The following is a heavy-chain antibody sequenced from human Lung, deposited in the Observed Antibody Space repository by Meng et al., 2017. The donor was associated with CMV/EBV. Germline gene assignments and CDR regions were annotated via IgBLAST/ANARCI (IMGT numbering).Heavy chain of an antibody. V-gene: IGHV3-33*06. CDR3: AKDMGYCSSTSCSDYYYYGMDV. J-gene: IGHJ6*02. D-gene: IGHD2-2*01. CDR1: GFTFSSYG. CDR2: IWYDGSNK. Sequence: GESLKISCAASGFTFSSYGMHWVRQAPGKGLEWVAVIWYDGSNKYYADSVKGRFTISRDNSKNTLYLQMNSLRAEDTAVYYCAKDMGYCSSTSCSDYYYYGMDVXGQGXTVTVSS.